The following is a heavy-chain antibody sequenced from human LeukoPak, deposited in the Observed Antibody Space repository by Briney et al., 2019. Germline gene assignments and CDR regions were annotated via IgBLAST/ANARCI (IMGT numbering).Heavy chain of an antibody. CDR2: INQDGSEK. CDR3: ARDLDY. J-gene: IGHJ4*02. V-gene: IGHV3-7*01. CDR1: GFTFRSYW. Sequence: GGSLRLSCAASGFTFRSYWMSWVRQAPGKGLEWVANINQDGSEKLYVDSVKGRFTISRDNAKNSLYLQMNSLRVEDTAVYYCARDLDYWGQGTLVTVSS.